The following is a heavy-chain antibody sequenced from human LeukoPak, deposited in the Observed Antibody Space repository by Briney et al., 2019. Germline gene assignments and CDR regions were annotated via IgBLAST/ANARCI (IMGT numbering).Heavy chain of an antibody. D-gene: IGHD6-19*01. V-gene: IGHV3-23*01. Sequence: GGSLRLSCAASGFAFSFYAMSWLRQPPGKGLEWVSTINANSGTTSYAASVRGRFTISRDNSKNTLYLQVNTLRADDTATYYCAKPVSGGLAVTAGWFHPWGQGTTVTVSS. CDR2: INANSGTT. J-gene: IGHJ6*02. CDR3: AKPVSGGLAVTAGWFHP. CDR1: GFAFSFYA.